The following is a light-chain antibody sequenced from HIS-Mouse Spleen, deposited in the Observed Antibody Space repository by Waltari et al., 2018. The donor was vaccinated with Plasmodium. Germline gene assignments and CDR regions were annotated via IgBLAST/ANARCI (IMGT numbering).Light chain of an antibody. CDR2: GVS. V-gene: IGKV3-15*01. CDR1: QSVSSN. J-gene: IGKJ3*01. Sequence: EIVMTQSPATLSVSQGERATLSCRASQSVSSNLAWYQQKPGQAPRLLIYGVSTRATGIPARFSGSGSGTEFTLTISSLQSEDFAVYYCQQYNNWSFTFGPGTKVDIK. CDR3: QQYNNWSFT.